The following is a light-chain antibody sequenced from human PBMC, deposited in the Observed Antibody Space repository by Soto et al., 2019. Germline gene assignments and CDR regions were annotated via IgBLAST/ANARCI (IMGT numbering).Light chain of an antibody. CDR3: QQRSTWPPT. CDR2: DAS. V-gene: IGKV3-11*01. J-gene: IGKJ4*01. Sequence: EIVLTQSPATLSLSPGERATLSCRASQSIRIYLAWYQHKPGQAPRLLIYDASNRATGIPARFSGSGSGTDFTFTINSLEPEDFAVYFCQQRSTWPPTFGGGTKVEVK. CDR1: QSIRIY.